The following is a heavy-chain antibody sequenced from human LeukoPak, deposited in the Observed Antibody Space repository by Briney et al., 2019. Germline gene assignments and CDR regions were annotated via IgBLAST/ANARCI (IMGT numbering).Heavy chain of an antibody. CDR2: IYSDGTT. CDR3: AREHYNLLTGRGGYFDY. J-gene: IGHJ4*02. CDR1: GVTVRSNY. Sequence: GGSLRLSCAVSGVTVRSNYMNWVRQAPGKGLEWVSVIYSDGTTYYADSVKGRFTISRDNSKNTLYLQMNSLRAEDTAVYYCAREHYNLLTGRGGYFDYWGQGTLVTVSS. D-gene: IGHD3-9*01. V-gene: IGHV3-53*01.